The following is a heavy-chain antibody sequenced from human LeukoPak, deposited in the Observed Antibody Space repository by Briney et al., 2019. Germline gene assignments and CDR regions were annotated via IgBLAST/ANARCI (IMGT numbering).Heavy chain of an antibody. J-gene: IGHJ4*02. CDR2: IYTSGST. Sequence: TSQTLSLTCTVSGGSISSGSYYWSSIRQPAGKGLQWIGRIYTSGSTNYNPSLKSRVTISVDTSKNQFSLKLSSVTAADTAVYYCARVKIQLWFGFDYWGQGTLVTVSS. CDR1: GGSISSGSYY. D-gene: IGHD5-18*01. CDR3: ARVKIQLWFGFDY. V-gene: IGHV4-61*02.